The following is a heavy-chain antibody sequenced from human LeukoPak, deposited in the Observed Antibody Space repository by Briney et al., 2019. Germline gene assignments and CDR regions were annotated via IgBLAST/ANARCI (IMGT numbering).Heavy chain of an antibody. CDR1: GRSFSGYY. J-gene: IGHJ3*02. Sequence: PSETLSLTCAVFGRSFSGYYWTWIRQPPGKGLEWIGEINHSGSTNYNPSLKSRVTISVDTSKNQFSLKLSSVTAADTAVYYCARRGLWSDAFDIWGQGTMVTVSS. V-gene: IGHV4-34*01. D-gene: IGHD3-10*01. CDR3: ARRGLWSDAFDI. CDR2: INHSGST.